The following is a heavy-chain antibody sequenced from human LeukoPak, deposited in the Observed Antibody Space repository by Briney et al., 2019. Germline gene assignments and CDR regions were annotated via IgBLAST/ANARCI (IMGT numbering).Heavy chain of an antibody. V-gene: IGHV3-30*04. Sequence: GGSLRLSCAASGFTFSSYAMHWVRQAPGKGLEWVAVIPYDGSNKYYADSVKGRFTISRDNSKNTLYLQMNSLRAEDTAVYYCARGGYSSGLVNAWFDPWGQGTLVTVSS. CDR1: GFTFSSYA. D-gene: IGHD6-19*01. J-gene: IGHJ5*02. CDR2: IPYDGSNK. CDR3: ARGGYSSGLVNAWFDP.